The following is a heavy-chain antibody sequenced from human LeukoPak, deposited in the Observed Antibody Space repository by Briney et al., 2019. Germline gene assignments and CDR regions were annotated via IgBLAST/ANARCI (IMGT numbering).Heavy chain of an antibody. CDR1: GGSFSGYY. J-gene: IGHJ5*02. Sequence: SETLSLTCAVYGGSFSGYYWSWIRQPPGKGLEWIGEINHSGSTNYNPSLKSRVTISVDTSKNQFSLKLSSVTAADTAVYYCARARSAAGRWVWFDPWDQGTLVTVSS. CDR2: INHSGST. V-gene: IGHV4-34*01. D-gene: IGHD6-13*01. CDR3: ARARSAAGRWVWFDP.